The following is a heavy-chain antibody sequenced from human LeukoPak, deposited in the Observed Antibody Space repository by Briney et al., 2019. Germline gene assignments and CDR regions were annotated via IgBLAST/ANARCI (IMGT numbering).Heavy chain of an antibody. CDR2: ISYDGSNK. CDR1: GFTLSSYA. V-gene: IGHV3-30*04. CDR3: ARDYGSGSFYYYYYGMDV. Sequence: GGSLRLSYAASGFTLSSYAMHWVRQAPGKGLEWVAVISYDGSNKYYADSVKGRFTISRDNSKNTLYLQMNSLRAEDTAVYYCARDYGSGSFYYYYYGMDVWGKGTTVTVSS. J-gene: IGHJ6*04. D-gene: IGHD3-10*01.